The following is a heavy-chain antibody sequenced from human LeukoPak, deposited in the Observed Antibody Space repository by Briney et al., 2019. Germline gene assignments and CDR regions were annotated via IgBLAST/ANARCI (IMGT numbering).Heavy chain of an antibody. V-gene: IGHV3-23*01. D-gene: IGHD5-18*01. J-gene: IGHJ4*02. Sequence: PGGSLRLSCAASGFTFSSYAMHWVRQAPGKGLEWVSAISGSGGSTYYADSVKGRFTISRDNSKNTLYLQMNSLRAEDTAVYYCAKADYSYGYWCYWGQGTLVTVSS. CDR3: AKADYSYGYWCY. CDR2: ISGSGGST. CDR1: GFTFSSYA.